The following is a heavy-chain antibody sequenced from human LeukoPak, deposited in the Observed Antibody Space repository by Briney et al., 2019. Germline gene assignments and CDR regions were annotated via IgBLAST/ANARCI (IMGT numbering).Heavy chain of an antibody. CDR1: GFTFSSYW. V-gene: IGHV3-74*03. D-gene: IGHD2-15*01. Sequence: GGSLRLSCAAPGFTFSSYWMHWVRQAPGKGLVWVSRINSDGNSITYADSVKGRFTISRDNAKNTLYLQMNSLRAEDTAVYYCAREVLRGASCQDYWGQGTLVTVSS. CDR3: AREVLRGASCQDY. CDR2: INSDGNSI. J-gene: IGHJ4*02.